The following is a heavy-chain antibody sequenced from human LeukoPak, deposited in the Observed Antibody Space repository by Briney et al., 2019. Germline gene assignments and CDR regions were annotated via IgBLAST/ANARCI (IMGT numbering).Heavy chain of an antibody. D-gene: IGHD2-2*01. CDR2: ISGGGYDT. Sequence: GGSLRLSCAASGFTFNTFAVNWVRQAPGMGLEWVSSISGGGYDTFYSDSVKGRFTISRDNSKNTLYLQMNSLRAEDTAVYYCAKDCSSTSCYPDYWGQGTLVTVSS. V-gene: IGHV3-23*01. J-gene: IGHJ4*02. CDR1: GFTFNTFA. CDR3: AKDCSSTSCYPDY.